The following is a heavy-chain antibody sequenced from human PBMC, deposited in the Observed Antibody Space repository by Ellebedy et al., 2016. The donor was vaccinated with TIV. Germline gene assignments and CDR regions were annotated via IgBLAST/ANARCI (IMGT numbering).Heavy chain of an antibody. Sequence: ASVKVSCKASGYTFTSYAMHWVRQAPGQRLEWMGWINAGNGNTTYSQRFQDRVTITRDTSASTTYLELSSLRSEDTAVFYCARDGDAPMVTDYDYWGQGTLVTVSS. D-gene: IGHD5-18*01. CDR2: INAGNGNT. CDR1: GYTFTSYA. J-gene: IGHJ4*02. CDR3: ARDGDAPMVTDYDY. V-gene: IGHV1-3*01.